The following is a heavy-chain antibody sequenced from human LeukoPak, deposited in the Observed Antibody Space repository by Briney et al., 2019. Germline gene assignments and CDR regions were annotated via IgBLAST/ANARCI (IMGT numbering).Heavy chain of an antibody. Sequence: GASVKVSCKASGGTFSSYAISWVRQAPGQGLEWMGGVIPIFGTANYAQKFQGRVTITADESTSTAYMELSSLRSEDTAVYYCARDVSPYDYYDSSGYYSIFDYWGQGTLVAVSS. CDR2: VIPIFGTA. V-gene: IGHV1-69*13. CDR1: GGTFSSYA. D-gene: IGHD3-22*01. J-gene: IGHJ4*02. CDR3: ARDVSPYDYYDSSGYYSIFDY.